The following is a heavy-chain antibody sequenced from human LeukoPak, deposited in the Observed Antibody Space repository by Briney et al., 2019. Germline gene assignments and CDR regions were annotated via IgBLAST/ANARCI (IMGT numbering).Heavy chain of an antibody. J-gene: IGHJ4*02. D-gene: IGHD3-22*01. Sequence: SETLSLTCTVSGYSISSGYYWGWIRQPPGKGLEWIGSIHHSGSTYYNPSLKSRVTISVDTSKNQFSLKLSSVTAADTAVYYCAREDYYDSSGYPHYFDYWGQGTLVTVSS. CDR1: GYSISSGYY. CDR3: AREDYYDSSGYPHYFDY. CDR2: IHHSGST. V-gene: IGHV4-38-2*02.